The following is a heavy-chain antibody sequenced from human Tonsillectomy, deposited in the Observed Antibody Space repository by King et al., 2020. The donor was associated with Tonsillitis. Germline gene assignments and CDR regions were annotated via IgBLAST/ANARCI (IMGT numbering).Heavy chain of an antibody. D-gene: IGHD3-16*01. CDR3: ARVWGEKGIDH. J-gene: IGHJ4*02. Sequence: QLQESGPGLVKPSETLSLTCAVSRFSITNGHFWGWFRQPPGKGLEWIGSIYHNGETHYNPSLMSRVTISVDTSKNHFSLKMSSVTAADTAVHYCARVWGEKGIDHWGQGTLDTVSS. CDR1: RFSITNGHF. V-gene: IGHV4-38-2*01. CDR2: IYHNGET.